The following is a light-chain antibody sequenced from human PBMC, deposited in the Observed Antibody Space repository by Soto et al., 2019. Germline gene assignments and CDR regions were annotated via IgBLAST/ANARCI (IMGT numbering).Light chain of an antibody. CDR2: DAS. J-gene: IGKJ1*01. Sequence: EIVLTQSPGTLSLSLGERATLSCRASQSVSNRYLAWYQQKPGQAPRLLIYDASRRATGIPDRFSGSGSGTDFTLTISRLEPEDFAVYFCQQYGSSRTFGQGTKVDIK. CDR1: QSVSNRY. V-gene: IGKV3-20*01. CDR3: QQYGSSRT.